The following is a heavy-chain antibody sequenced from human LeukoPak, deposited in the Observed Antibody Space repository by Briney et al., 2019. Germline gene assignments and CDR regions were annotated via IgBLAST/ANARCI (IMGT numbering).Heavy chain of an antibody. J-gene: IGHJ4*02. CDR3: ARVAYCGGDCYVFDY. Sequence: GGSLRLSCAASGFTFSDYYMSWIRQAPGKGLEWVSYISSSGSTRYYADSVKSRFTISRDNAKNSLYLQMNSLRAEDTAVYYCARVAYCGGDCYVFDYWGQGTLVTVSS. V-gene: IGHV3-11*01. D-gene: IGHD2-21*02. CDR2: ISSSGSTR. CDR1: GFTFSDYY.